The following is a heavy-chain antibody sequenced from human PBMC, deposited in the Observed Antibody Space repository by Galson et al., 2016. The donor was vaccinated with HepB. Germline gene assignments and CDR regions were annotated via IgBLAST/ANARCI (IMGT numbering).Heavy chain of an antibody. CDR1: GFTFGSYG. CDR3: ARSLSAILDYHFYAMDV. CDR2: ISRRGDSR. J-gene: IGHJ6*02. D-gene: IGHD2/OR15-2a*01. V-gene: IGHV3-23*01. Sequence: SLRLSCAASGFTFGSYGMTWVRQAPGKGLECVASISRRGDSRDYADSVRGRFTISRDNSKNILYLQMNTLRPEDTAVYYCARSLSAILDYHFYAMDVWGQGTTVTVSS.